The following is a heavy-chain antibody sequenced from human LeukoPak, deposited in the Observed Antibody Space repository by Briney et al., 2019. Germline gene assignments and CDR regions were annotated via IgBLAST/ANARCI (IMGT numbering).Heavy chain of an antibody. V-gene: IGHV3-53*01. CDR3: ASTPPRYLGYFDY. CDR1: GFTVSYNY. D-gene: IGHD3-9*01. Sequence: GGSLRPSCAASGFTVSYNYMSWVRQAPGKGLEWVSVIYSGGSTYYADSVKGRFTISRDNSKNTLYFQMNSLRAEDTAVYYCASTPPRYLGYFDYWGQGTLVTVSS. J-gene: IGHJ4*02. CDR2: IYSGGST.